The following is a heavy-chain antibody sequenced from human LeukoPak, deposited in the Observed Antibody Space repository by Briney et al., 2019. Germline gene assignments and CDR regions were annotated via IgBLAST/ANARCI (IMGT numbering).Heavy chain of an antibody. D-gene: IGHD6-13*01. J-gene: IGHJ5*02. Sequence: PSETLSLTCAVYGGSFSGYYWSWIRQPPGKGLEWIGEINHSGSTNYNPSLKSRVTISVDTSKNQFSLKLSSVTAAVTAVYYCASAGYSSSWYIGGPYNWFDPWGQGTLVTVSS. CDR2: INHSGST. CDR3: ASAGYSSSWYIGGPYNWFDP. V-gene: IGHV4-34*01. CDR1: GGSFSGYY.